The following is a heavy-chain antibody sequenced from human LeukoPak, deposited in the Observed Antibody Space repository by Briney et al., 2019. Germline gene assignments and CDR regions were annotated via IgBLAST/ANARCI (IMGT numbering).Heavy chain of an antibody. V-gene: IGHV3-53*05. Sequence: GGSLRLSCAASGFTVSSNYMTWVRQVPGEGLEWLSVIYSDGSTYYADSVKGRFTILRDNSKNTLYLQMNSLRAEDTAVYYCAYKSSGWYGEYFDYWGQGTLVTVSS. CDR3: AYKSSGWYGEYFDY. CDR2: IYSDGST. D-gene: IGHD6-19*01. CDR1: GFTVSSNY. J-gene: IGHJ4*02.